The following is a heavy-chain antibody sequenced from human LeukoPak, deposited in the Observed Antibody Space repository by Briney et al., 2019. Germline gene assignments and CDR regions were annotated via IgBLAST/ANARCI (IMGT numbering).Heavy chain of an antibody. CDR2: IYSGGNT. CDR1: GFTVISNY. CDR3: ARDLHPRLAGFFDY. D-gene: IGHD3-3*02. Sequence: QSGGSLRLSCAASGFTVISNYTSWVRQAPGKGLEWVSVIYSGGNTYYADSVEGRFTISRDNSKNTLYLQMKTLKAEDTAVYYCARDLHPRLAGFFDYWGQGTLVTVSS. V-gene: IGHV3-53*01. J-gene: IGHJ4*02.